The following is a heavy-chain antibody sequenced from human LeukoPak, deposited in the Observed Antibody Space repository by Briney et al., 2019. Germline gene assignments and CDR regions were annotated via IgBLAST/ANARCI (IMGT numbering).Heavy chain of an antibody. CDR3: ARDRGKDYFDN. D-gene: IGHD4-23*01. J-gene: IGHJ4*02. CDR1: GFTFSSYP. Sequence: GGSLRLSCAASGFTFSSYPINWVRQAPGKGLEWVAVISNDGTNKYFADSVKGRFTISRDNSKDTLHLQMNSLRAEDTAVYYCARDRGKDYFDNWGQGTQVTVSS. V-gene: IGHV3-30-3*01. CDR2: ISNDGTNK.